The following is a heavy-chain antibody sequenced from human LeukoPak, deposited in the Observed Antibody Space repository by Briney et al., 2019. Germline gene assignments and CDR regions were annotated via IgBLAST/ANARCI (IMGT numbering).Heavy chain of an antibody. V-gene: IGHV4-34*01. D-gene: IGHD5-24*01. Sequence: SETLSLTYAVYGGSFSGYYWSWIRQPPGKGLEWIGEINHSGSTNYNPSLKSRVTISVDTSKNQFSLKLSSVTAADTAVYYCARGRDGYNHTFDYWGQGTLVTVSS. CDR3: ARGRDGYNHTFDY. J-gene: IGHJ4*02. CDR2: INHSGST. CDR1: GGSFSGYY.